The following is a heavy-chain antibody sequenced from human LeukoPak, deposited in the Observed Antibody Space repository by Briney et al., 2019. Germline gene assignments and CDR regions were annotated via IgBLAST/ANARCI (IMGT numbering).Heavy chain of an antibody. CDR2: IYYSGNS. CDR3: AGLGASGNGYLSWFDP. Sequence: TSETLSLTCTVSVGSISTYYWSCIRQPPGKGLEWIGYIYYSGNSNYNPSLKSRVTISVDTSKNQFSLKLSSVTAADTAVYYCAGLGASGNGYLSWFDPWGQGTLVTVSS. CDR1: VGSISTYY. D-gene: IGHD3-22*01. J-gene: IGHJ5*02. V-gene: IGHV4-59*01.